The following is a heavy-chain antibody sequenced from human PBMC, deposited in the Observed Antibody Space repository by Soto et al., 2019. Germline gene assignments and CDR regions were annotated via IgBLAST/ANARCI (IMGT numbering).Heavy chain of an antibody. J-gene: IGHJ4*02. V-gene: IGHV3-30-3*01. D-gene: IGHD3-22*01. CDR3: ARDEADSSGYYSIF. CDR1: GFTFSSYA. CDR2: ISYDGSNK. Sequence: GGSLRLSCAASGFTFSSYAMHWVRQAPGKGLEWVAVISYDGSNKYYADSVKGRFTISRDNSKNTLYLQMNSLRAEDTAVYYCARDEADSSGYYSIFWGQGTLVTVSS.